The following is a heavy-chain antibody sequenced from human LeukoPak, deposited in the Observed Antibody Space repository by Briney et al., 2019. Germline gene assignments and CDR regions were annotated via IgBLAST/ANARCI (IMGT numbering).Heavy chain of an antibody. J-gene: IGHJ4*02. CDR2: INPNSGGT. CDR3: ARDLFYSVSGTYYNVGRVFNY. CDR1: GFTFTGYY. Sequence: ASVRVSCKASGFTFTGYYMHWVRQAPGQGLEWMGWINPNSGGTNYAQKFQGRVTMTRDTSITTAYMELTSLRSDDTAVYYCARDLFYSVSGTYYNVGRVFNYWGQGTLVTVSS. D-gene: IGHD3-10*01. V-gene: IGHV1-2*02.